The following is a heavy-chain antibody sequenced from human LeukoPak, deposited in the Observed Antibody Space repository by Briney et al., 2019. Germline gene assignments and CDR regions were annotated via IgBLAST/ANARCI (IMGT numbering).Heavy chain of an antibody. D-gene: IGHD6-19*01. CDR2: MSPNSGDT. CDR3: ARGGRTVADY. V-gene: IGHV1-8*01. CDR1: GYTFTSYD. Sequence: GASVKVSCKASGYTFTSYDFNWVRQATGQRPEWMGWMSPNSGDTGYAQKFQDRVTMTRNTSISTAYMELSSLRSDDTAVYYCARGGRTVADYWGQGTLVTVSS. J-gene: IGHJ4*02.